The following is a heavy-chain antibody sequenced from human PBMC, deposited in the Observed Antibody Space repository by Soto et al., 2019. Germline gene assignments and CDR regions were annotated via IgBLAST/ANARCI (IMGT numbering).Heavy chain of an antibody. CDR1: GYTFTGYG. V-gene: IGHV1-18*04. CDR3: ARDGRYCSSTSCYTTYFQH. Sequence: SVKVTCKASGYTFTGYGISWVRQAPGQGLEWMGWISAYNGNTNYAQKLQGRVTMTTDTSTSTAYMELRSLRPDDTAVYYCARDGRYCSSTSCYTTYFQHWGQGTLVTVSS. D-gene: IGHD2-2*02. CDR2: ISAYNGNT. J-gene: IGHJ1*01.